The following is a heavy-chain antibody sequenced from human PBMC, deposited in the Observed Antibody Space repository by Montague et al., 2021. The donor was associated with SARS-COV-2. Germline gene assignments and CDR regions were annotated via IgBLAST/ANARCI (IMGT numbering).Heavy chain of an antibody. J-gene: IGHJ4*02. CDR2: IYYSGST. V-gene: IGHV4-59*01. D-gene: IGHD6-13*01. Sequence: SETLSLTYTLSGRSISPYYWNWIRQSPGKGLEWIGDIYYSGSTTYNPSLESRVTISVDTSKNQFSLRLSSVTAADTAVYYCARGIWYANWGQGILVTVSS. CDR3: ARGIWYAN. CDR1: GRSISPYY.